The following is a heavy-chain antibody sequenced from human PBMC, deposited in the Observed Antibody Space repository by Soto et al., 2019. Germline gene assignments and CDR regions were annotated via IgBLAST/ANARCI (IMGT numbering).Heavy chain of an antibody. CDR1: GGSISSSSYY. Sequence: PSETLSLTCTVSGGSISSSSYYWGRIRQPPGKRLEWIGSIYYSGSTYYNPSLKSRVTISVDTSKNQFSLKLSSVTAADTAVYYCARLADSSSWYVFCYYGMDVWGQGTTVTVSS. V-gene: IGHV4-39*01. CDR2: IYYSGST. D-gene: IGHD6-13*01. CDR3: ARLADSSSWYVFCYYGMDV. J-gene: IGHJ6*02.